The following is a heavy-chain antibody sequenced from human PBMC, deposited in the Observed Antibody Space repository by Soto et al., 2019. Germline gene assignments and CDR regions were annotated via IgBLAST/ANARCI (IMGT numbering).Heavy chain of an antibody. CDR3: ARGHYSSSWYGAFDI. CDR2: ITSSSSNI. D-gene: IGHD6-13*01. CDR1: GFTFSSYS. J-gene: IGHJ3*02. Sequence: EVQLVESGGGLVQPGGSLRLSCAASGFTFSSYSMNWVRQAPGRGLEWVSYITSSSSNIYYADSVKGRFTISRDNAENSLYLQMNSLRAEDTAVYYCARGHYSSSWYGAFDIWGQGTMVTVSS. V-gene: IGHV3-48*01.